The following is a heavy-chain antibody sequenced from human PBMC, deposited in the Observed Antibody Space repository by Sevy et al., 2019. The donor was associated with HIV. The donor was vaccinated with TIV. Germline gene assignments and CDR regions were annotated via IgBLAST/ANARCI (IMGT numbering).Heavy chain of an antibody. CDR1: GYTFTGYY. CDR3: ASLEVVPAAQSAY. CDR2: INPNSGGT. J-gene: IGHJ4*02. V-gene: IGHV1-2*02. D-gene: IGHD2-2*01. Sequence: ASVKVSCKASGYTFTGYYMYWVRQAPGQGLEWMGWINPNSGGTNYAQKFQGRVTMTRDTSISTAYMELSRLRSDDTAVYYCASLEVVPAAQSAYWGQGTLVTVSS.